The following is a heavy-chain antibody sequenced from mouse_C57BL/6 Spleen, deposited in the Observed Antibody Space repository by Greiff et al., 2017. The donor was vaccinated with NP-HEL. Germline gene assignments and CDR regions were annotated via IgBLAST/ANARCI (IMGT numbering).Heavy chain of an antibody. CDR2: IYPGDGDT. V-gene: IGHV1-82*01. D-gene: IGHD1-1*01. Sequence: VQLQQSGPELVKPGASVKISCKASGYAFSSSWMNWVKQRPGKGLEWIGRIYPGDGDTNYNGKFKGKATLTADKSSSTAYMQLSSLTSEDSAVYFCARNYYGSRTGYAMDYWGQGTSVTVSS. J-gene: IGHJ4*01. CDR1: GYAFSSSW. CDR3: ARNYYGSRTGYAMDY.